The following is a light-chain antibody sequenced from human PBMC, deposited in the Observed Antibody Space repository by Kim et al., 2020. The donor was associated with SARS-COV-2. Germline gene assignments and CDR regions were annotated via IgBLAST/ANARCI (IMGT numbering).Light chain of an antibody. Sequence: ELTQPPSASGTPGQRVTISCSGSNSNIGSNTVNWYQQLPGTAPKLLIYSTNQRPSGVPDRFSGSKSGTSASLAISGLQSEDEADYYCAAWDGSLNGYVFGTGTKVTVL. CDR1: NSNIGSNT. CDR2: STN. CDR3: AAWDGSLNGYV. J-gene: IGLJ1*01. V-gene: IGLV1-44*01.